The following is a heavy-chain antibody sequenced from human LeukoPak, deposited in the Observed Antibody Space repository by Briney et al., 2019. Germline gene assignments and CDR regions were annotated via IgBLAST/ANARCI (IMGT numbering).Heavy chain of an antibody. CDR2: INPNSGGT. CDR3: ARDRSCCQDFDY. CDR1: GYTFTGYY. V-gene: IGHV1-2*02. J-gene: IGHJ4*02. Sequence: ASVKVSCKASGYTFTGYYMHWVRQAPGQGLEWMGWINPNSGGTNYAQNFQGRVTMTTDTSTNTAHMELRSLGSDDTAVYYCARDRSCCQDFDYWGQGTLVTVSS. D-gene: IGHD2-2*01.